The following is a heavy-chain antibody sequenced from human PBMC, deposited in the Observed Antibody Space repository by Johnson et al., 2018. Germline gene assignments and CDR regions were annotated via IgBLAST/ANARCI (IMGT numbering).Heavy chain of an antibody. CDR1: GFPFNAYG. Sequence: VQLVESGGGVVQPGRSLRLSCAASGFPFNAYGMHWVRQAPGKGLEWVAVISYDGTNKYYVDSVKGRFTISRDNSKNTLYLQMNSLSAEETAVYYCAKEGCYDSRGYIGAFDIWGQGTMVTVSS. V-gene: IGHV3-30*18. CDR2: ISYDGTNK. J-gene: IGHJ3*02. CDR3: AKEGCYDSRGYIGAFDI. D-gene: IGHD3-22*01.